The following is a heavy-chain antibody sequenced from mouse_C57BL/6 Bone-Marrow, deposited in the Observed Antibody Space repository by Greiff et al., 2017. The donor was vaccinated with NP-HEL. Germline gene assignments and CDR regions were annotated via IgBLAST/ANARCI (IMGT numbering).Heavy chain of an antibody. CDR3: ARGDYGSRRFAY. Sequence: QVQLQQSGPELVKPGASVKISCKASGYAFSSSWMNWVKQRPGKGLEWIGRIYPGDGDTNYNGKFKGKATLTADKSSSTAYMQLSSLTSEDSAVYFCARGDYGSRRFAYWGQGTLVTVSA. J-gene: IGHJ3*01. CDR1: GYAFSSSW. D-gene: IGHD1-1*01. V-gene: IGHV1-82*01. CDR2: IYPGDGDT.